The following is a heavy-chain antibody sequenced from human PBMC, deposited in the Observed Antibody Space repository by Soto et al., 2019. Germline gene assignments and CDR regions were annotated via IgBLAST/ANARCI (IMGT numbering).Heavy chain of an antibody. CDR2: ISGGGNTT. J-gene: IGHJ4*02. D-gene: IGHD3-10*01. V-gene: IGHV3-11*01. Sequence: QVQLVESGGGLVEPGGSLRLSCAAAGFKFSDHYMTWIRQAPGKGLEWVSKISGGGNTTYYADSVKGRFTVSRDNAKNSLYLQMNSMRAEDTALYYCAADPFYYASGFWGQGTLVTVSS. CDR3: AADPFYYASGF. CDR1: GFKFSDHY.